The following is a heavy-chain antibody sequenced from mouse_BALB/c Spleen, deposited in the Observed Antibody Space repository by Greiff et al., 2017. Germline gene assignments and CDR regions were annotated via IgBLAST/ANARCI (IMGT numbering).Heavy chain of an antibody. J-gene: IGHJ2*01. Sequence: EVRRVESGPGLVKPSQSLSLTCTVTGYSITSDYAWNWLRQFPGNKLEWMGYISYSGSTSYNPSLKSRISITRDTSKNQFFLQLNSVTTEDTATYYCARWGAGMRFDYWGQGTTLTVSS. V-gene: IGHV3-2*02. CDR1: GYSITSDYA. D-gene: IGHD4-1*01. CDR3: ARWGAGMRFDY. CDR2: ISYSGST.